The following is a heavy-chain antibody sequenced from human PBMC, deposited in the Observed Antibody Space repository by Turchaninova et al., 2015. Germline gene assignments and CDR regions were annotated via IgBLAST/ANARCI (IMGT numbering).Heavy chain of an antibody. CDR2: IYPGDSDT. V-gene: IGHV5-51*01. CDR1: GYSFTSYW. J-gene: IGHJ5*02. Sequence: EVQLVQSGAEVKKPGESLKISCKGSGYSFTSYWIGWVRQMPGKGLEWLGIIYPGDSDTRHSPSSQRHVTVSADKSISTAYLQWSSLKASDTAMYDCARSRQQLLNWFDPWGQGTLVTVSS. CDR3: ARSRQQLLNWFDP. D-gene: IGHD6-13*01.